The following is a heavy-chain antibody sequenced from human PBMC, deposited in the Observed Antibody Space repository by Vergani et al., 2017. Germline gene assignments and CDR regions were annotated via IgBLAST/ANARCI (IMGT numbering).Heavy chain of an antibody. Sequence: VQLQESGPGLVKPSETLSLTCTVSGGSISSSSYYWGWIRQPPGKGLEWIGSIYYSGSTYYNPSLKSRVTISVDTSKNQFSLKLSSVTAADTAVYYCARLGSSSWLLIDYWGQGTLVTVSS. CDR3: ARLGSSSWLLIDY. V-gene: IGHV4-39*01. D-gene: IGHD6-13*01. J-gene: IGHJ4*02. CDR2: IYYSGST. CDR1: GGSISSSSYY.